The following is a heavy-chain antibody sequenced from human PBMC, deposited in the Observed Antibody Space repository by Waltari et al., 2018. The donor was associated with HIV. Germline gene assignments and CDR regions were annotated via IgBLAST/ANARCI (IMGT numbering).Heavy chain of an antibody. V-gene: IGHV6-1*01. Sequence: PSRGLEWLGRTYYRSKWYNDYAVSVKSRISINPDTSKNQFSLQLNSVTPEDTAVYYCARDGDLTDYVHYWGQGSLVTVSS. D-gene: IGHD3-10*02. CDR3: ARDGDLTDYVHY. J-gene: IGHJ4*02. CDR2: TYYRSKWYN.